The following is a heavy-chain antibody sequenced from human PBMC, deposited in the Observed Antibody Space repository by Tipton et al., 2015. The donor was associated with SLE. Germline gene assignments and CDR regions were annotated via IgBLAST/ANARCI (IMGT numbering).Heavy chain of an antibody. J-gene: IGHJ4*02. V-gene: IGHV4-39*07. CDR2: IDYSGRT. CDR1: GGSITRSGFY. Sequence: TLSLTCTVSGGSITRSGFYWGWFRQPPGKGPEWIGSIDYSGRTYYTPSLKSQLTISVDTSENQFSLKLNTVTAADTAFYYCARRTSGYAPDYWGQGTLVTVSS. D-gene: IGHD5-12*01. CDR3: ARRTSGYAPDY.